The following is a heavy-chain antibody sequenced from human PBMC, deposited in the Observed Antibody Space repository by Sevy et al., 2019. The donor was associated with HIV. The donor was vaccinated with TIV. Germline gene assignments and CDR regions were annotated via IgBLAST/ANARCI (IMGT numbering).Heavy chain of an antibody. J-gene: IGHJ4*02. Sequence: GGSLRLSCAASGFTFSSYAMSWVRQAPGKGLEWVSAISGSGGSTYYADSVKGRFTISRDNAKNSLYLQMNSLRAEDTAVYYCARDLERYYYGSGSYYNWGQGTLVTVSS. CDR2: ISGSGGST. CDR3: ARDLERYYYGSGSYYN. V-gene: IGHV3-23*01. CDR1: GFTFSSYA. D-gene: IGHD3-10*01.